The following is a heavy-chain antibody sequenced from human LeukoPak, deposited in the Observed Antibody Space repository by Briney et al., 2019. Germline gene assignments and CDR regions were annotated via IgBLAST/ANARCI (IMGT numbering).Heavy chain of an antibody. J-gene: IGHJ4*02. D-gene: IGHD3/OR15-3a*01. CDR1: GFTFSSYA. V-gene: IGHV3-23*01. CDR2: ISGSGGST. Sequence: GGSLRLSCAASGFTFSSYAMSWVRQAPGKGLEWVSAISGSGGSTYYADSVKGRFTISRDNSKNTLYLQMNSLKTEDTAVYFCARGMGHTSGTEASEYWGQGTLVTVSS. CDR3: ARGMGHTSGTEASEY.